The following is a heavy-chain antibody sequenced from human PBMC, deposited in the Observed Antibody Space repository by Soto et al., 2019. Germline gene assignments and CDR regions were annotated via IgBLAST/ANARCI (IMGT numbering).Heavy chain of an antibody. V-gene: IGHV3-66*01. Sequence: PGGSLRLSCAVSGFTVSSNYMTWVRQAPGKGLEWVSVFYTGGSTYYADSVKGRFTISRDNSKNTVYLQMNNLRAEDTAVYYCARTRTTVTTYFDDWGQGTLVTVSS. D-gene: IGHD4-4*01. CDR3: ARTRTTVTTYFDD. CDR2: FYTGGST. J-gene: IGHJ4*02. CDR1: GFTVSSNY.